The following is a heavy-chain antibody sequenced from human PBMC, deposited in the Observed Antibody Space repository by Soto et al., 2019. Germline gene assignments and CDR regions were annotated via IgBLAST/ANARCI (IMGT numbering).Heavy chain of an antibody. Sequence: SEKVSCKASGGTFSSYAISWVRQAPGQGPEWMGGIIPIFGTANYAQKFQGRVTITADKSTSTAYMELSSLRSEDTAVYYCARDIVEPSPFLPQGQWARPNALDIWAKGQWSPSPQ. CDR1: GGTFSSYA. CDR2: IIPIFGTA. CDR3: ARDIVEPSPFLPQGQWARPNALDI. J-gene: IGHJ3*02. V-gene: IGHV1-69*06. D-gene: IGHD1-26*01.